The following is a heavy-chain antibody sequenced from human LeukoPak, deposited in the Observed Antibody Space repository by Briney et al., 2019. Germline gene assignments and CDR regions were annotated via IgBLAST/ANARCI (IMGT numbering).Heavy chain of an antibody. CDR2: ISSSCSTI. J-gene: IGHJ3*02. CDR3: AGIYSSGWSGMWVFDI. D-gene: IGHD6-19*01. Sequence: PGGSLRLSCAASGFTFSSYEMNWVRQAPGKGLEWVSYISSSCSTIYYADSVKGRFTISRDNAKNSLYLQMNSLRDEDTAVYYCAGIYSSGWSGMWVFDIWGQGTMVTVSS. CDR1: GFTFSSYE. V-gene: IGHV3-48*03.